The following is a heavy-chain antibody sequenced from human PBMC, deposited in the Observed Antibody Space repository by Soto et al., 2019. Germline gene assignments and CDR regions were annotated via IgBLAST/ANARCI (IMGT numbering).Heavy chain of an antibody. V-gene: IGHV4-59*01. J-gene: IGHJ4*02. CDR2: IYYSGST. Sequence: PSETLSLTCTVSGGSISSYYWSWIRQPPGKGLEWIGYIYYSGSTNYNPSLKSRVTISVDTSKNQFSLKLSSVTAADTAVYYCARAADNWNYGATYYFDYWGQGTLVTVSS. CDR1: GGSISSYY. D-gene: IGHD1-7*01. CDR3: ARAADNWNYGATYYFDY.